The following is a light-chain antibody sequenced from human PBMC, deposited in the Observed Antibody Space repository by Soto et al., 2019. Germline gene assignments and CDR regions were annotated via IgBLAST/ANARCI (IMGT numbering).Light chain of an antibody. J-gene: IGLJ2*01. V-gene: IGLV2-8*01. CDR1: SSDDGGYNY. Sequence: QSVLTQPPSASGSPGQSVTISCTGTSSDDGGYNYVSWYQQHPGKAPKLMIYEVSKRPSGVPDRFSGSKSGNTASLTVSGLQAVDEADYYCSSYAGSNNLGVFGGGTKLTVL. CDR3: SSYAGSNNLGV. CDR2: EVS.